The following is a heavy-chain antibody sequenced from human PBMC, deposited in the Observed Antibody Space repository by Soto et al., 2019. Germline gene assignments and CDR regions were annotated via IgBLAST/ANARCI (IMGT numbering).Heavy chain of an antibody. D-gene: IGHD2-15*01. J-gene: IGHJ4*02. CDR2: FDPEDGET. V-gene: IGHV1-24*01. Sequence: ASVKVSCKVSGYTLTELSMHWVRQAPGKGLEWMGGFDPEDGETIYAQKFQGRVTMTEDTSTDTAYMELSSLRSEDTAVYYCATCGGNPCWESVSFDYWGQGTLVTVSS. CDR3: ATCGGNPCWESVSFDY. CDR1: GYTLTELS.